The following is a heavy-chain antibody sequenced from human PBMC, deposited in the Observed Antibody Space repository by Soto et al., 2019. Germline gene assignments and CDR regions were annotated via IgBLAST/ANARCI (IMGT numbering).Heavy chain of an antibody. D-gene: IGHD3-3*01. CDR3: ARLGDYYQAFDY. J-gene: IGHJ4*02. V-gene: IGHV4-59*08. CDR2: XYYAAXT. Sequence: TXXTLCLSCTVSCGSMVGYDGSWFRHPPEKGLEWIGYXYYAAXTPYNHYLKSXXSISLETXXNQFHLSLTSVTAADTAVYYCARLGDYYQAFDYWGRGTLVTVSS. CDR1: CGSMVGYD.